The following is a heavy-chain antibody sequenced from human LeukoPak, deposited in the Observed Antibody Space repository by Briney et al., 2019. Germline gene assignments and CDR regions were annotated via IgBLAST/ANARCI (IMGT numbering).Heavy chain of an antibody. D-gene: IGHD3-10*01. CDR1: GFTFSSYG. J-gene: IGHJ4*02. V-gene: IGHV3-30*02. CDR3: AKEGSSLLWFGELSGYYFDY. Sequence: RAGGSLRLSCAASGFTFSSYGMHWVRQAPGKGLEWVAFIRYDGSNKYYADSVKGRFTISRDNSKNTLYLQMNSLRAEDTAVYYCAKEGSSLLWFGELSGYYFDYWGQGTLVTVSS. CDR2: IRYDGSNK.